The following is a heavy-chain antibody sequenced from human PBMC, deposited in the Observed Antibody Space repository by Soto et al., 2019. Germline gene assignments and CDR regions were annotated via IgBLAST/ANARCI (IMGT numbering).Heavy chain of an antibody. CDR3: ARDKITGLFDY. CDR2: INYTGST. J-gene: IGHJ4*02. D-gene: IGHD2-8*02. Sequence: SSETLSLTCTVSGGAISTYYWSWIRQPPGKGLEWIGYINYTGSTKYNPSLKSRVTISVDTSKNQFSLKLTSVTAADTAVYYCARDKITGLFDYWGQGTLVTVSS. CDR1: GGAISTYY. V-gene: IGHV4-59*12.